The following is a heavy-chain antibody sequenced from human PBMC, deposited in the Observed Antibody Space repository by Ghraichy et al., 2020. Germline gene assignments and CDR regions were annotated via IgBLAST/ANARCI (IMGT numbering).Heavy chain of an antibody. CDR1: GGSFSGYY. CDR3: ARDFSRSPVSFRRRDV. CDR2: VNHSGST. Sequence: SETLSLTCAVYGGSFSGYYWSWIRQPPGKGLEWIGEVNHSGSTNYNPPLKSRVTISVDTSKNQFSLKLSSVTAADTAVYYCARDFSRSPVSFRRRDVWGKGTTVTVSS. V-gene: IGHV4-34*01. D-gene: IGHD3-10*01. J-gene: IGHJ6*04.